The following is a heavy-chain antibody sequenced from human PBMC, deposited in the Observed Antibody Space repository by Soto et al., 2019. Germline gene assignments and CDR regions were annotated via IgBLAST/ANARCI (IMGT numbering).Heavy chain of an antibody. V-gene: IGHV1-3*01. D-gene: IGHD2-15*01. CDR2: INAGNGNT. CDR1: GYTFTSYA. CDR3: ARADQAIVVVVGLWFDP. J-gene: IGHJ5*02. Sequence: GASVKVSCKASGYTFTSYAMHWVRQAPGQRLEWMGWINAGNGNTKYSQKFQGRVTITRDTSASTAYMELSSLRSEDTAVYYCARADQAIVVVVGLWFDPWGQGTLVTVSS.